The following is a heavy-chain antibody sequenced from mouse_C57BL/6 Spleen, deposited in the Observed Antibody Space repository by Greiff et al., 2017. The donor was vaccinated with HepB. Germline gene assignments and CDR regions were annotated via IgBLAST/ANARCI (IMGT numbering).Heavy chain of an antibody. J-gene: IGHJ3*01. CDR1: GFTFSDYY. Sequence: EVQGVESGGGLVQPGGSLKLSCAASGFTFSDYYMYWVRQTPEKRLEWVAYISNGGGSTYYPDTVKGRFTISRDNAKNTLYLQMSRLKSEDTAMYYCASRQLRLLAYWGQGTLVTVSA. D-gene: IGHD3-2*02. CDR3: ASRQLRLLAY. CDR2: ISNGGGST. V-gene: IGHV5-12*01.